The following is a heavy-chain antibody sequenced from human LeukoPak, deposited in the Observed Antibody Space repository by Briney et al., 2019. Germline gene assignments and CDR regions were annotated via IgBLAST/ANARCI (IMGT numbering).Heavy chain of an antibody. CDR2: IYYSGST. CDR3: ARANNWFDP. J-gene: IGHJ5*02. V-gene: IGHV4-59*01. CDR1: GDSISSYY. Sequence: PSETLSLTCTVSGDSISSYYWSWIRQPPGKGLEWIGYIYYSGSTNYNPSLKSRVTISVDTSKNQFSLKLSSVTAADTAVYYCARANNWFDPWGQGTLVTVSS.